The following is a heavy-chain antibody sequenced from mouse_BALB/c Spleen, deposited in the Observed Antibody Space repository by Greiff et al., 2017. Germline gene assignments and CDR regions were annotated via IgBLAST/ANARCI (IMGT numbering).Heavy chain of an antibody. CDR2: INPSSGYT. D-gene: IGHD2-10*02. V-gene: IGHV1-4*01. CDR1: GYTFTSYT. J-gene: IGHJ4*01. CDR3: AREGYGHYAMDY. Sequence: QVQLQQSGAELARPGASVKMSCKASGYTFTSYTMHWVKQRPGQGLEWIGYINPSSGYTNYNQKFKDKATLTADKSSSTAYMQLSSLTSEDSAVYYCAREGYGHYAMDYWGQGTSVTVSS.